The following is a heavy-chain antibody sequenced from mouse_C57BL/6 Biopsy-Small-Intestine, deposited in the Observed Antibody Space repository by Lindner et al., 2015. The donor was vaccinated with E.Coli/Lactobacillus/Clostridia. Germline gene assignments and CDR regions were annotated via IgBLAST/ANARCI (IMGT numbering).Heavy chain of an antibody. D-gene: IGHD2-2*01. CDR1: GYTFTGYY. CDR3: ARGDGYSYGYPISFDY. V-gene: IGHV1-53*01. J-gene: IGHJ4*01. CDR2: INPNSGGT. Sequence: SVKVSCKASGYTFTGYYMHWVRQAPGQGLEWMGRINPNSGGTNYAQKFQGRVTITADESTSTAYMELSSLRPEDTAVYYCARGDGYSYGYPISFDYWGQGTLVTVSS.